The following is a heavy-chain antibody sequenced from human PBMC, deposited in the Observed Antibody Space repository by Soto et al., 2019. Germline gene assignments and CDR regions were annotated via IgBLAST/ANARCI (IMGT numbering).Heavy chain of an antibody. D-gene: IGHD3-22*01. J-gene: IGHJ4*02. CDR2: INPSGGST. V-gene: IGHV1-46*01. Sequence: ASGKVSCKASGYTSTSYYMHWVRRAPGQGLEWMGIINPSGGSTSYAQKFQGRVTMTRDTSTSTVYMELSSLRSEDTAVYYCARDLGSYDSSGPTGAFDYWGQGTLVTVSA. CDR1: GYTSTSYY. CDR3: ARDLGSYDSSGPTGAFDY.